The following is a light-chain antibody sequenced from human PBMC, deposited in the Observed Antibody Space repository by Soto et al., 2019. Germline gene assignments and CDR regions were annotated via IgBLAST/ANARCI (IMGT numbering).Light chain of an antibody. CDR2: GAA. J-gene: IGKJ1*01. CDR1: QSVFSS. Sequence: EIVMTQSPDTLSVSPGERATLSCRASQSVFSSLAWYQQKPGQAPRLLIYGAATRATGIPARFRGSGSGTEFTLTISSLKSEDFAVYYCQQYHNWPAFGQGTKVEIK. V-gene: IGKV3-15*01. CDR3: QQYHNWPA.